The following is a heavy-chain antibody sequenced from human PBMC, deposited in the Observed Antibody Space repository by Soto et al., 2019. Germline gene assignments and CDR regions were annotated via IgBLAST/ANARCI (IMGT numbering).Heavy chain of an antibody. Sequence: SSEPLSLTCAVDGGSLSGYYWTWIRRPPGKGLEGIGGIHHSGSINYNSSLKRRVTISADTSKNQFFLKLSSVTAADTAVYYCSRGGLAFKAGNSRGHETLVTVSS. V-gene: IGHV4-34*01. CDR2: IHHSGSI. D-gene: IGHD6-19*01. J-gene: IGHJ5*01. CDR1: GGSLSGYY. CDR3: SRGGLAFKAGNS.